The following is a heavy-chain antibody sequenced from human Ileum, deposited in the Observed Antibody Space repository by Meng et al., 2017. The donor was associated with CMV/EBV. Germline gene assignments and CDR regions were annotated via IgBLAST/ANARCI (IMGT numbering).Heavy chain of an antibody. J-gene: IGHJ4*02. D-gene: IGHD3-3*01. Sequence: GFTFTRYAMSWVRLAPGKGLEWVSTIYGAGGDTYYADSVKGRFTISRDNSRLYLQMNNLRVEDTAIYYCARYYDFWGGSSNVYFFDYWGQGTLVTVSS. CDR2: IYGAGGDT. CDR1: GFTFTRYA. CDR3: ARYYDFWGGSSNVYFFDY. V-gene: IGHV3-23*03.